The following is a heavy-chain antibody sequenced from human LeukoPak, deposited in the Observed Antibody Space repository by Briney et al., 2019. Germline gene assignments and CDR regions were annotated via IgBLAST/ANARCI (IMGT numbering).Heavy chain of an antibody. Sequence: GGSLRLSCAASGFTFSTYAINWVRQAPGKGLEWVSSINSAGTSKKNADSLKGRFTISRDNAKNSLFPQLSSLRDEDTAVYYCARGRNAGGPYYSDYWGQGTLVTVSS. J-gene: IGHJ4*02. V-gene: IGHV3-21*01. CDR2: INSAGTSK. CDR1: GFTFSTYA. D-gene: IGHD4-23*01. CDR3: ARGRNAGGPYYSDY.